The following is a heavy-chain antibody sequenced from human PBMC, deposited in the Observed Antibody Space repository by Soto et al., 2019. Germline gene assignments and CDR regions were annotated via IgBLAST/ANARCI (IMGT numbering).Heavy chain of an antibody. D-gene: IGHD2-2*01. Sequence: GGSLKISCKGSGYTFTGYWIGWVRQLPGKGLGWMGIIYPGDSDTRYSPSCQGHVTITVDKSTNPDYLQWNTLRASATAMYYCSRHTSNFRYYYYAMDVWGQGTTVTVSS. J-gene: IGHJ6*02. CDR1: GYTFTGYW. V-gene: IGHV5-51*01. CDR3: SRHTSNFRYYYYAMDV. CDR2: IYPGDSDT.